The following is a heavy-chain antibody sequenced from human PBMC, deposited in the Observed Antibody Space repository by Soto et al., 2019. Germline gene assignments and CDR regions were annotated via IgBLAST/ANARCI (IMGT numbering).Heavy chain of an antibody. CDR3: ARDGEQQLVPPYYYGMDV. Sequence: PGGSLRLSCAASGFTFSSYGMHWVRQAPGKGLEWVAVIWYDGSNKYYADSVKGRFTISRDNSKNTLYLQMNSLRAGDTAVYYCARDGEQQLVPPYYYGMDVWGQGTTVTVSS. CDR1: GFTFSSYG. V-gene: IGHV3-33*01. D-gene: IGHD6-13*01. CDR2: IWYDGSNK. J-gene: IGHJ6*02.